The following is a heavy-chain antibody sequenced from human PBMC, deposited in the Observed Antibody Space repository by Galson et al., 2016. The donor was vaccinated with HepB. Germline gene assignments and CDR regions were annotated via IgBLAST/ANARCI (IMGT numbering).Heavy chain of an antibody. J-gene: IGHJ4*02. V-gene: IGHV3-72*01. CDR2: SRNKARSYTT. CDR1: GFSFGDHY. D-gene: IGHD6-13*01. CDR3: AKIDPSTWRDS. Sequence: SLRLSCAVSGFSFGDHYMDWVRQAPGKGLEWVGRSRNKARSYTTDYAASVRGRFTISRDNSKNSVYLQVNSLKIEDTAGYYCAKIDPSTWRDSWGQGTLVTVSS.